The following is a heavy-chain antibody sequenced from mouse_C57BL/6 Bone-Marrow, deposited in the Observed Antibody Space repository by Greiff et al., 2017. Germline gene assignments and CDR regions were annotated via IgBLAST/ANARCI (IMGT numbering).Heavy chain of an antibody. CDR1: GYTFTSYW. V-gene: IGHV1-59*01. J-gene: IGHJ3*01. D-gene: IGHD1-1*01. CDR2: IDPSDSYT. Sequence: QVQLQQPGAELVRPGTSVKLSCKASGYTFTSYWMHWVKQRPGQGLEWIGVIDPSDSYTNYNQKFKGKATLTVDTSSSTAYMQLSSLTSEDSAVYYCARECYGSSSFAYWGQGTLVTVSA. CDR3: ARECYGSSSFAY.